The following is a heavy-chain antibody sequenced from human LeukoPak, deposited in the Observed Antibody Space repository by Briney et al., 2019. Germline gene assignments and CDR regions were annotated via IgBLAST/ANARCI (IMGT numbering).Heavy chain of an antibody. J-gene: IGHJ4*02. Sequence: GGSLRLSCAASGFTFSSYAMSWVRQAPGKGLEWVSAISGSGGSTYYADSVKGRFTISRDNSKNTLYLQMNSLRAEDTTVYYCANSVTAYYFDYWGQGTLVTVSS. V-gene: IGHV3-23*01. CDR3: ANSVTAYYFDY. D-gene: IGHD2-21*02. CDR2: ISGSGGST. CDR1: GFTFSSYA.